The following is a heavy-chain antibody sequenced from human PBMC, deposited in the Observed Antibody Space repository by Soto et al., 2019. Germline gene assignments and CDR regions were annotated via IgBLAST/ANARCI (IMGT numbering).Heavy chain of an antibody. Sequence: PSQTLSLTCAISGDSVSSNSAAWNWIRQSPSRGLEWLGRTYYRSKWYNDYAVSVKSRITINPDTSKNQFSLQLTSVTPEDTAVYSSARAGAEAESGGAAYYSYSMDVWAQGTTVTV. D-gene: IGHD2-15*01. V-gene: IGHV6-1*01. CDR2: TYYRSKWYN. CDR1: GDSVSSNSAA. CDR3: ARAGAEAESGGAAYYSYSMDV. J-gene: IGHJ6*01.